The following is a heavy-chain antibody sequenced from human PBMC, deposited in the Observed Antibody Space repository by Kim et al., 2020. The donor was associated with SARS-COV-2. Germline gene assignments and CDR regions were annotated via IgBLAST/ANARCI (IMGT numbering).Heavy chain of an antibody. Sequence: KFRGRVTMTADESTSTAYMELSSLRSEDTAVYYCARVHNWNYLEAYGMDVWGQGTTVTVSS. J-gene: IGHJ6*02. V-gene: IGHV1-69*01. CDR3: ARVHNWNYLEAYGMDV. D-gene: IGHD1-7*01.